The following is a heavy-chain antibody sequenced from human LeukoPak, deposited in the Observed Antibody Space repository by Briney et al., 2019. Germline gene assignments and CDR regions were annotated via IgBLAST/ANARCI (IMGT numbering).Heavy chain of an antibody. V-gene: IGHV3-30-3*01. CDR2: ISYDGSNK. J-gene: IGHJ3*02. CDR1: GFPFSSYA. CDR3: ARDVVGGAFDI. Sequence: GRSLRLSCAASGFPFSSYAMHWVRQAPGKGLEWVAVISYDGSNKYYADSVKGRFTTSRGNSKNTLYLQMNSLRAEDTAVYYCARDVVGGAFDIWGQGTTVTVSS. D-gene: IGHD1-26*01.